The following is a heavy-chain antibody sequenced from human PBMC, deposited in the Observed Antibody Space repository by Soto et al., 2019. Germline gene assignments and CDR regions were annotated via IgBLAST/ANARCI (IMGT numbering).Heavy chain of an antibody. Sequence: EVQLLESGGGLVQPGGSLRLSCAASGFTFSSDAMSWVRQAPGKGLEWVSAISGSGGSTYYADSVKGRFTISRDNSKNTLYLQMNSLRAEDTAVYYCAKGGPYYYDSSGYYDYWGQGTLVTVSS. CDR3: AKGGPYYYDSSGYYDY. V-gene: IGHV3-23*01. CDR1: GFTFSSDA. J-gene: IGHJ4*02. D-gene: IGHD3-22*01. CDR2: ISGSGGST.